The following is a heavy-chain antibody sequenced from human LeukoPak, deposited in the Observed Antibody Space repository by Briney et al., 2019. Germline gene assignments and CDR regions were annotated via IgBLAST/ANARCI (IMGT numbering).Heavy chain of an antibody. V-gene: IGHV6-1*01. CDR2: TFYRSKWYN. CDR1: GDSVSSNSAA. J-gene: IGHJ5*02. Sequence: SQTLSLTCALSGDSVSSNSAAWNWIKQSPSRGLEWLGRTFYRSKWYNDYAVSVKSRIIINPDTSKNQFSLQLNSVTPEDTAVYYCARSNYYDSGSSVDWLDPWGQGTLVTVSS. CDR3: ARSNYYDSGSSVDWLDP. D-gene: IGHD3-10*01.